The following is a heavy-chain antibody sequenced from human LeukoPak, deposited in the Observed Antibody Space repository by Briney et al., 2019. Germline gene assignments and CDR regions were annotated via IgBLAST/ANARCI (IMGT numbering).Heavy chain of an antibody. J-gene: IGHJ4*02. CDR3: AGGYIAVAADFDY. CDR2: IYSGGAT. Sequence: PGGSLRLSCADSLVTVSSTYMNAVRQAPGEGLEWVSIIYSGGATYYADSVKGRFTISRDNAKNSLYLQMNGLRAEDTAVYYCAGGYIAVAADFDYWGQGTLVTVSS. V-gene: IGHV3-53*01. D-gene: IGHD6-19*01. CDR1: LVTVSSTY.